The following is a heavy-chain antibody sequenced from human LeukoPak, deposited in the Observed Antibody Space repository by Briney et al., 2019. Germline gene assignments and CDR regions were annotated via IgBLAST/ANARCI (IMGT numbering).Heavy chain of an antibody. CDR3: ARGTGSDSWYIDD. J-gene: IGHJ4*02. V-gene: IGHV3-48*02. CDR1: VFTFSTYS. Sequence: SGGSLRLTCRASVFTFSTYSMKWVRQAPGRGLEWVSYISGSSSSSDGGARQYADSVKGRFTISRDNDKNSLYLQMNSLRDEDTAVYYRARGTGSDSWYIDDWGQGTLVSVSS. CDR2: ISGSSSSSDGGAR. D-gene: IGHD6-13*01.